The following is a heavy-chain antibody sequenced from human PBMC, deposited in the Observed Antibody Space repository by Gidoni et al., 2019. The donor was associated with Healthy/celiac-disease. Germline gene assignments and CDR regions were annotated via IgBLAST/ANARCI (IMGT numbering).Heavy chain of an antibody. Sequence: EVQLVQSGAEVKKPGESLKISCKGSGYSSTSYWIGWVRQMPGKGLEWMGIIYPGDSDTRYSPSFQGQVTISADKSISTAYLQWSSLKASDTAMYYCARRLSGWRFHYYFDYWGQGTLVTVSS. D-gene: IGHD6-19*01. CDR3: ARRLSGWRFHYYFDY. J-gene: IGHJ4*02. CDR2: IYPGDSDT. CDR1: GYSSTSYW. V-gene: IGHV5-51*03.